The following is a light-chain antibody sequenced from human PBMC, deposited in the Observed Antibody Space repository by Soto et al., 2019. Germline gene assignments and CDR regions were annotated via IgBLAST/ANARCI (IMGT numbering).Light chain of an antibody. V-gene: IGLV2-14*01. Sequence: QPVLTQPASVSGSPGQSITISCTGTSSDIGGYNYVSWYQQHPGKAPKLMIYEVKNRPSGVSYRFSGSKSGNTASLTISGLQAEDEADYYCNSYTSSGTLVFGTGTKVTVL. CDR2: EVK. CDR1: SSDIGGYNY. CDR3: NSYTSSGTLV. J-gene: IGLJ1*01.